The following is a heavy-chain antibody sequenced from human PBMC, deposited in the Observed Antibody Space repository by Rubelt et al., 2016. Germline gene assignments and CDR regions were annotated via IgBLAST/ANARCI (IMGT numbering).Heavy chain of an antibody. D-gene: IGHD3-3*01. CDR2: ISYDGSNK. J-gene: IGHJ6*03. Sequence: GQLLESGGGLVQPGRSLRLSCAASGFTFSSYGMHWVRQAPGKGLEWVAVISYDGSNKYYADSVKGRFTLSRDNSKNMLFLQMNSLTAEDTAVYYCARGVSRFLERVRGYMDVWGKGTTVTVSS. CDR1: GFTFSSYG. V-gene: IGHV3-30*03. CDR3: ARGVSRFLERVRGYMDV.